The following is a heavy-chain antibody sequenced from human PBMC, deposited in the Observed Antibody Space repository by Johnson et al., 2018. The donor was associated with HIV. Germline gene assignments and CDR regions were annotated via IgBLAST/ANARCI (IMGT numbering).Heavy chain of an antibody. CDR1: GFTFDDYA. CDR3: AREGEPDGFDI. J-gene: IGHJ3*02. D-gene: IGHD3-16*01. V-gene: IGHV3-9*01. CDR2: ISWNSGSV. Sequence: VQLVESGGGLVQPGRSLRLSCAASGFTFDDYAMHWVRQAPGKGLEWVSGISWNSGSVAYADSVKGRFTISRDNAKNTLYVQMNSLRAEDTAVYYCAREGEPDGFDIWGQGTMVTVSA.